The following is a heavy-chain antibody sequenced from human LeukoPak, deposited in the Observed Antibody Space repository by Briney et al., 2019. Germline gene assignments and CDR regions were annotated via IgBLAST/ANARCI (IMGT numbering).Heavy chain of an antibody. D-gene: IGHD6-13*01. Sequence: ASVKVSCKASGYTFTSYGISWVRQAPGQGLERMGWISAYNGNTNYAQKLQGRVTMTTDTSTSTAYMELRSLRSDDTAVYYCARIIAAAGSGLAYNWFDPWGQGTLVTVSS. CDR2: ISAYNGNT. J-gene: IGHJ5*02. CDR1: GYTFTSYG. CDR3: ARIIAAAGSGLAYNWFDP. V-gene: IGHV1-18*01.